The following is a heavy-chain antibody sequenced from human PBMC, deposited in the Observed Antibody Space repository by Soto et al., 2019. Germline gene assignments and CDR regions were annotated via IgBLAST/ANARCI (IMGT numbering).Heavy chain of an antibody. CDR2: ISGSGGST. J-gene: IGHJ4*02. D-gene: IGHD1-7*01. V-gene: IGHV3-23*01. CDR3: AKLTGITGTRPNFDY. Sequence: GGSLRLSCAASGFTFSSYAMSWVRQAPGKGLEWVSAISGSGGSTYYADSVKGRFTISRDNSKNTLYLQMNSLRAEDTAVYYCAKLTGITGTRPNFDYWGQGTLVTVSS. CDR1: GFTFSSYA.